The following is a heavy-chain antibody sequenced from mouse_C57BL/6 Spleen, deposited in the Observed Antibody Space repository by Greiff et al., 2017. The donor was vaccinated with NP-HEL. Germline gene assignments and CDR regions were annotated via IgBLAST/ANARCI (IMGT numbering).Heavy chain of an antibody. CDR3: ARGRGDYYAMDY. D-gene: IGHD1-1*01. Sequence: VESGASVKISCKASGYAFSSYWMNWVKQRPGKGLEWIGQIYPGDGDTNYNGKFKGKATLTADKSSSTAYMQLSSLTSEDSAVYFCARGRGDYYAMDYWGQGTSVTVSS. CDR1: GYAFSSYW. CDR2: IYPGDGDT. J-gene: IGHJ4*01. V-gene: IGHV1-80*01.